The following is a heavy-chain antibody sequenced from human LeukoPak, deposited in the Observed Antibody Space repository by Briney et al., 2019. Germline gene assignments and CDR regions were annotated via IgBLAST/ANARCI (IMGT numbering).Heavy chain of an antibody. CDR1: GFTFSNSW. V-gene: IGHV3-74*01. D-gene: IGHD1/OR15-1a*01. J-gene: IGHJ4*02. CDR2: IDTDGSTT. CDR3: AKDLTWNTADY. Sequence: GGCLRLSCVASGFTFSNSWMHWFRQVPGKGLVWVSRIDTDGSTTGYADSVRGRFTISRDNAKNTLYLQMNGLRAEDTAIYYCAKDLTWNTADYWGQGTLVTVSS.